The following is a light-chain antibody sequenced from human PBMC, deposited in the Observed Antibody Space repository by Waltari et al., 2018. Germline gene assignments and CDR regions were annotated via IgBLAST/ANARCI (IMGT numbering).Light chain of an antibody. CDR1: LNINYW. V-gene: IGKV1-5*03. J-gene: IGKJ1*01. Sequence: DIQMTKPPSTLSASVGDRVTITCRASLNINYWLAWYQQKPGKAPNLLIYKASSLESGVPSRFSGGGSGTEFTLTISSLQPDDFATYYCQQYNSFPWTFGQGTKVEIK. CDR2: KAS. CDR3: QQYNSFPWT.